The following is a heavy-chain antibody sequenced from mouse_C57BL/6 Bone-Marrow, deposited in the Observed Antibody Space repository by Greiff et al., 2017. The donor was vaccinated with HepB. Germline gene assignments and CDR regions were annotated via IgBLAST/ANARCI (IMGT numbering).Heavy chain of an antibody. D-gene: IGHD2-3*01. Sequence: VQLQQPGAELVRPGTSVKLSCKAFGYTFTSYWMHWVKQRPGQGLEWIGVIDPSDSYTNYNQKFKGKATLTVDTSSSTAYMQLSSLTSEDSAVYYCASDGYPYYYAMDYWGQGTSVTVSS. J-gene: IGHJ4*01. CDR2: IDPSDSYT. V-gene: IGHV1-59*01. CDR1: GYTFTSYW. CDR3: ASDGYPYYYAMDY.